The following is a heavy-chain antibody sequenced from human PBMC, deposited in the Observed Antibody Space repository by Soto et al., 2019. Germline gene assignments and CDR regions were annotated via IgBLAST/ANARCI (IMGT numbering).Heavy chain of an antibody. CDR2: IIPIFGTA. D-gene: IGHD3-22*01. CDR3: VMRYYDSSGYHPDYLVVGY. J-gene: IGHJ4*02. CDR1: GGTFSSYA. Sequence: GASVKVSCKASGGTFSSYAISWVRQAPGQGLEWMGGIIPIFGTANYAQKFQGRVTITADESTSTAYMELSSLRSEDTAVYYCVMRYYDSSGYHPDYLVVGYWGQGTLVTVSS. V-gene: IGHV1-69*13.